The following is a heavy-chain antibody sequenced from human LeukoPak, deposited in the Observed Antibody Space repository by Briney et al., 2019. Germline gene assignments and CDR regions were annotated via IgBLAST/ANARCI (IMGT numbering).Heavy chain of an antibody. D-gene: IGHD3-10*01. CDR3: ARGLRGVMIRGAITDLNWFDA. J-gene: IGHJ5*02. V-gene: IGHV4-30-4*01. CDR1: GGSISSGDYY. CDR2: IYHSGST. Sequence: SETLSLTCTVSGGSISSGDYYWTWIRQPPGKGLEWIGYIYHSGSTHYNSSLKSRLTISVDTSKNQFSLKLSSVTAADTAVYYCARGLRGVMIRGAITDLNWFDAWGQGTLVIVSS.